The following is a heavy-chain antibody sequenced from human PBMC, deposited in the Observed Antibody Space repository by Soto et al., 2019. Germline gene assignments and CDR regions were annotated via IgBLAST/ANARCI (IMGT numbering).Heavy chain of an antibody. Sequence: GGSLRLSCAASGFTFSNAWMSWVRQAPGKGLEWVSRSKSKTDGGTTDYAAPVKGRFTISRDESKITLYLQMNSLKTEDTAVYYCTTDDGTTMVGGVIIGGYYFDYWGQGTLVTVSS. CDR1: GFTFSNAW. V-gene: IGHV3-15*01. CDR2: SKSKTDGGTT. CDR3: TTDDGTTMVGGVIIGGYYFDY. J-gene: IGHJ4*02. D-gene: IGHD3-10*01.